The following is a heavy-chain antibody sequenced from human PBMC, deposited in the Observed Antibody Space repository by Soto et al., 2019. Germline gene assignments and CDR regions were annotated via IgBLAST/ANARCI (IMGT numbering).Heavy chain of an antibody. CDR3: ASSPNYYDSSGYNFQH. CDR1: GGTFSSYA. Sequence: QVQLVQSGAEVKKPGSSVKVSCKASGGTFSSYAISWVRQAPGQGLEWMGGIIPIFGTANYAQKFQGRVTITXDEATSTAYMELSSLRSEDTAVYYCASSPNYYDSSGYNFQHWGQGTLVTVSS. D-gene: IGHD3-22*01. J-gene: IGHJ1*01. CDR2: IIPIFGTA. V-gene: IGHV1-69*05.